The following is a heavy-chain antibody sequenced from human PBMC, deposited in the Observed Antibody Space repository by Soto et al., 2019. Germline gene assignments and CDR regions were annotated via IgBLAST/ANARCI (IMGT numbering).Heavy chain of an antibody. Sequence: GSLRLSCAASGFTFSSYAMSWFRQCPGKVLEWVSAISGSGGSTYYADSVKGRFTISRDNSKNTLYLQMNSLRAEDTAVYYCAKDYYYYVTVAFDIWGQGTMVIVS. J-gene: IGHJ3*02. CDR2: ISGSGGST. CDR1: GFTFSSYA. CDR3: AKDYYYYVTVAFDI. D-gene: IGHD3-10*02. V-gene: IGHV3-23*01.